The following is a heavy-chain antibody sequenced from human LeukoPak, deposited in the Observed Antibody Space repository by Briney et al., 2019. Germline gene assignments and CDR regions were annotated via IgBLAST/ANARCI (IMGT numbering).Heavy chain of an antibody. D-gene: IGHD3-22*01. CDR1: GDSISSDY. V-gene: IGHV4-59*08. CDR2: MYYSGST. CDR3: ARSKIVAVADLVL. J-gene: IGHJ1*01. Sequence: SETLSLTCTVSGDSISSDYWSWIRQPPGKGLEWIGYMYYSGSTSYNPSLKRRVTISIDTSKTQFSLKLTSVTAADTAVYYCARSKIVAVADLVLWGQGTLVTVSS.